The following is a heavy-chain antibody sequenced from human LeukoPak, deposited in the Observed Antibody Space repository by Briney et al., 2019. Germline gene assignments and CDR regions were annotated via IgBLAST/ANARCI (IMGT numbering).Heavy chain of an antibody. CDR3: ARGRRRDCSSTSCYLGY. CDR2: TRYDGSNN. CDR1: GFTFSSYG. Sequence: PGGSLRLSCAASGFTFSSYGIHWVRQAPGKGLEWVAFTRYDGSNNYYADSVKGRFTISRDNSKNTLYLQMNSLRSEDTAVYYCARGRRRDCSSTSCYLGYWGQGTLVTVSS. D-gene: IGHD2-2*01. J-gene: IGHJ4*02. V-gene: IGHV3-30*02.